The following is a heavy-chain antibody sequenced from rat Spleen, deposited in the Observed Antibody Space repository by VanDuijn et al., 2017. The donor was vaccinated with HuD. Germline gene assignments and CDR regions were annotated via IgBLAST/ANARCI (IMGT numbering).Heavy chain of an antibody. J-gene: IGHJ2*01. Sequence: QVQLQQSGAELAKPGSSVKISCKASGYTFTNYDVSWIKQTTGQGLEFIGYINREGGSLFYNEKFKGKATLTVDKSSSTSFMQLSSLTPEDTAVYYCARLSTTVPYYFDFWGQGVMVTVSS. CDR1: GYTFTNYD. V-gene: IGHV1-57*01. CDR3: ARLSTTVPYYFDF. D-gene: IGHD1-1*01. CDR2: INREGGSL.